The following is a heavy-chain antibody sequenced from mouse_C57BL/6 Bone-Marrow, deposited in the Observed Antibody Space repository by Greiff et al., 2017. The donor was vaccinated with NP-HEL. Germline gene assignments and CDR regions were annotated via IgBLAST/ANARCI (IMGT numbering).Heavy chain of an antibody. Sequence: VQLQQSGAELVRPGTSVKVSCKASGYAFTNYLIEWVKQRPGQGLEWIGVINPGSGGTKYNEKFKGKATLTADKSSSTAYMQLSSLTAEDSAVYFRARRGRVVDGAIDYWGQGTSVTVSS. V-gene: IGHV1-54*01. CDR2: INPGSGGT. CDR3: ARRGRVVDGAIDY. D-gene: IGHD1-1*01. CDR1: GYAFTNYL. J-gene: IGHJ4*01.